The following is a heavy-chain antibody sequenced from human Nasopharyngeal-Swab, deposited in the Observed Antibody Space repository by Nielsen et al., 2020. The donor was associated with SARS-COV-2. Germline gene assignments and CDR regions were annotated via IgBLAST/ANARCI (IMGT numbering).Heavy chain of an antibody. D-gene: IGHD3-10*01. CDR3: AREYFGEFH. V-gene: IGHV3-30*03. CDR1: GFTFSGYA. Sequence: GESLKISCAASGFTFSGYAMHWVRQGPDKRLEWVGIISYDGTSKSYTNSVTGRFTISSDNSQNTLFLHMTSLNVEDTAVYYCAREYFGEFHWGQGTPVTVSS. J-gene: IGHJ4*02. CDR2: ISYDGTSK.